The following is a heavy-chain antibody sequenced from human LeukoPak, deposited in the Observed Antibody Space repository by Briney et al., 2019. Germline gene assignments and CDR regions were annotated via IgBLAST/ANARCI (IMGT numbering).Heavy chain of an antibody. D-gene: IGHD6-19*01. V-gene: IGHV3-21*06. CDR3: ARLDSGWGAFDI. Sequence: GGSLRLSCAASGFTFSSYSMNWVRQAPGKGLEWVSSISSSSYIYYADSVKGRFTISRDNAKNSLYLQMNSLRAEDTAVYYCARLDSGWGAFDIWGQGTMVTVSS. CDR2: ISSSSYI. J-gene: IGHJ3*02. CDR1: GFTFSSYS.